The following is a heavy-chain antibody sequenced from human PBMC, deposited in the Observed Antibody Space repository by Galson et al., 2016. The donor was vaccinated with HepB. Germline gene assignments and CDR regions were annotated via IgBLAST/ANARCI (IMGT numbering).Heavy chain of an antibody. Sequence: PALVKPTQTLTLTCTFSGFSLSISGVGVGWIRQPPGKALEWLALIYWDDDKRYCPSLRSRLTITKDTSKNQVVLTMTNMDPVDTGTYYCAHRAEVGFRGDISRYYYYGMDVWGQGTTVTVSS. J-gene: IGHJ6*02. V-gene: IGHV2-5*02. CDR1: GFSLSISGVG. CDR2: IYWDDDK. D-gene: IGHD3-10*01. CDR3: AHRAEVGFRGDISRYYYYGMDV.